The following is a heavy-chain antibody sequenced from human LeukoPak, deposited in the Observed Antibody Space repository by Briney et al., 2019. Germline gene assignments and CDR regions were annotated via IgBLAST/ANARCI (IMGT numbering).Heavy chain of an antibody. CDR2: IYYSGST. CDR1: GGSISSYY. CDR3: ARGGSGYAPGAFDI. J-gene: IGHJ3*02. D-gene: IGHD5-12*01. Sequence: SETLSLTCTVSGGSISSYYWSWIRQPPGKGLEWIGYIYYSGSTNYNPSLKRRVTISVDTSKNQFSLKLNSVTAADTAVYFCARGGSGYAPGAFDIWAKGTMVTFSS. V-gene: IGHV4-59*01.